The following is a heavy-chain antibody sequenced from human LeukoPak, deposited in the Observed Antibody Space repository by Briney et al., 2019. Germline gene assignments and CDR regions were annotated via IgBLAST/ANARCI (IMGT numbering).Heavy chain of an antibody. Sequence: PSETLSLTCTVSGGSISSSSYYWGWIRQPTGKGLEWIGSIYYSGSTYYNPSLKSRVTISVDTSKNQFSLKLSSVTAADTAVYYCARQRRDGYNYFPCAFDIWGQGTMVTVSS. V-gene: IGHV4-39*01. J-gene: IGHJ3*02. D-gene: IGHD5-24*01. CDR2: IYYSGST. CDR3: ARQRRDGYNYFPCAFDI. CDR1: GGSISSSSYY.